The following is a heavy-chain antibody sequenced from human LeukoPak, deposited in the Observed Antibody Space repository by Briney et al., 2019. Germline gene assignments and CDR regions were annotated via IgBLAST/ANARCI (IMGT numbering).Heavy chain of an antibody. V-gene: IGHV3-48*01. CDR1: GFTFSSYS. CDR3: ARYYGGNSACDY. D-gene: IGHD4-23*01. CDR2: ITSSSSSTI. J-gene: IGHJ4*02. Sequence: PGGSLRLSCAASGFTFSSYSMNWVRQAPGKGLEWVSYITSSSSSTIYYADSVKGRFTISRDNAKNSLYLQMNSLRAEDTAVYYCARYYGGNSACDYWGQGTLVTVPS.